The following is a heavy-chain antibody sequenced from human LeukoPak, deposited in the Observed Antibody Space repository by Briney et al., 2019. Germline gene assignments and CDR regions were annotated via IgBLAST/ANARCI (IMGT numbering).Heavy chain of an antibody. Sequence: GGSLRLSCAASGFTFSSYSMNWVRQAPGKGLEWVSSISSSSSYIYYADSVKGRFTISRDNAKNSLYLQMNSLRAEDTAVYYCAREFSGSYDEGMDVWGQGTTVTVSS. CDR1: GFTFSSYS. CDR2: ISSSSSYI. CDR3: AREFSGSYDEGMDV. V-gene: IGHV3-21*04. J-gene: IGHJ6*02. D-gene: IGHD1-26*01.